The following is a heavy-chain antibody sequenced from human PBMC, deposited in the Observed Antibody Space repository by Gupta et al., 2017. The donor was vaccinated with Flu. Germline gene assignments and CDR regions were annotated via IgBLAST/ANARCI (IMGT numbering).Heavy chain of an antibody. CDR1: GYTFTSYY. CDR2: INPSVDTT. CDR3: ARLWIHGDYPDC. J-gene: IGHJ4*02. V-gene: IGHV1-46*03. Sequence: QAQLVQSGAEVKKPGASVKISCKASGYTFTSYYIHWVRQAPGQGLEWVGIINPSVDTTNYAQKFQGRVTMTRDTSTSTAYMELSSLTSEDTAVYYCARLWIHGDYPDCWGQGTLVTVSS. D-gene: IGHD4-17*01.